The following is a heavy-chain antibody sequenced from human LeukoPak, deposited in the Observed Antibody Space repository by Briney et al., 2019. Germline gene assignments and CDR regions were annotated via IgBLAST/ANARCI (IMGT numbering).Heavy chain of an antibody. J-gene: IGHJ4*02. D-gene: IGHD5-24*01. CDR3: VRGMGY. V-gene: IGHV3-64D*06. CDR2: ISSNGDNT. CDR1: GFTFSTYV. Sequence: GGSLRLSCSVSGFTFSTYVMHWVRQAPGKGLEYVSAISSNGDNTYYADSVKGRFTISRDNSKNTLYLQMSSLRAGDTAVYYCVRGMGYWGQGTLVTVSS.